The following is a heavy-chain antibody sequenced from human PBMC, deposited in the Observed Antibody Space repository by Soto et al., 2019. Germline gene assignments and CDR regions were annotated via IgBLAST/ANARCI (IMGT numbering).Heavy chain of an antibody. V-gene: IGHV1-2*02. J-gene: IGHJ4*02. D-gene: IGHD3-9*01. CDR3: AREHYDILTGYYGLDY. CDR2: INPNSGGT. Sequence: ASVKVSCKVSGYTFTGYYMHWVRQAPGQGLEWMGWINPNSGGTNYAQKFQGRVTMTRDTSISTAYMELSRLRSDDTAVYYCAREHYDILTGYYGLDYWGQGTLGTVSS. CDR1: GYTFTGYY.